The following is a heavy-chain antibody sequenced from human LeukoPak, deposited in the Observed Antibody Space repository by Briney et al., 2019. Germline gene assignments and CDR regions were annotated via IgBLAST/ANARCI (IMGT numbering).Heavy chain of an antibody. CDR2: ISSSSSYI. V-gene: IGHV3-21*01. D-gene: IGHD3-22*01. CDR1: GFTFSSYS. Sequence: GGSLRLSCAASGFTFSSYSMNWVRQAPGKGLEWVSSISSSSSYIYYADSVKGRFTISRDNAKNSLYLQMNSLRAEDTAVYYCARGRYYYDSSGDYYEYYYYYYMDVWGKGTTVTVSS. CDR3: ARGRYYYDSSGDYYEYYYYYYMDV. J-gene: IGHJ6*03.